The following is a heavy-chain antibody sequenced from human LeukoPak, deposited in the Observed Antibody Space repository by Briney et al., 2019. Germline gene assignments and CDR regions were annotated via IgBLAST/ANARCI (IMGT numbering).Heavy chain of an antibody. J-gene: IGHJ4*02. D-gene: IGHD2-2*01. CDR3: AKEGVVPAATPFDY. CDR1: GFTFSSYA. Sequence: GGSLRLSCAASGFTFSSYAMHWVRQAPGKGLEWVAVISYDGSNKYYADSVKGRFTISRDNSKNTLYLQMNSLRAEDTAVYYCAKEGVVPAATPFDYWGQGTLVTVSS. CDR2: ISYDGSNK. V-gene: IGHV3-30-3*01.